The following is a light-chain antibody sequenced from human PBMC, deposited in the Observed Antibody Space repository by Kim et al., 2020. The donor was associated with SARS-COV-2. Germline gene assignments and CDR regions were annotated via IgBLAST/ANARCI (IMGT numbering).Light chain of an antibody. CDR3: KQSSNGPPRST. Sequence: EIVLTQSPATLSLSPGERATLSCRASQSVSSYLAWYQQKPGQAPRLLIYDASNRATGIPARFSGSGSGTDFTLTISSLESEDFAVYYCKQSSNGPPRSTLGAGTKMD. CDR1: QSVSSY. CDR2: DAS. J-gene: IGKJ3*01. V-gene: IGKV3-11*01.